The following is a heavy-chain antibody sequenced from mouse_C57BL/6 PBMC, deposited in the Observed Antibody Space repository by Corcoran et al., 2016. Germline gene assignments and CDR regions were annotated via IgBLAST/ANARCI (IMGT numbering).Heavy chain of an antibody. J-gene: IGHJ4*01. CDR3: ERLRGYAMDY. CDR1: GYTFTTYG. CDR2: INTYSGVP. Sequence: QIQLVQSGPELKKPGETVKISCKASGYTFTTYGMSWVKQAPGKGLKWMGWINTYSGVPTYADDFKGRFAFSLETSASTAYLQINNLKNEDTATYFCERLRGYAMDYGGQGTSVTVSS. D-gene: IGHD1-1*01. V-gene: IGHV9-3*01.